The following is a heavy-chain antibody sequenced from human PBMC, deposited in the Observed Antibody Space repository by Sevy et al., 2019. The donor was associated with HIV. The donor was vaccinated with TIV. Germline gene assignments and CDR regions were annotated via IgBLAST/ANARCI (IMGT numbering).Heavy chain of an antibody. V-gene: IGHV3-21*01. D-gene: IGHD3-10*01. CDR3: ARGDYYGSLYYFDY. CDR1: GFTFSNYF. J-gene: IGHJ4*02. Sequence: GGSLRLSCAASGFTFSNYFMNWVRQAPGKGLEWVSSISSGSSYIFYADSLKGRFTISSSNAKNSLYLHMNSLRAEDTAVYYCARGDYYGSLYYFDYWGPGTLVTVSS. CDR2: ISSGSSYI.